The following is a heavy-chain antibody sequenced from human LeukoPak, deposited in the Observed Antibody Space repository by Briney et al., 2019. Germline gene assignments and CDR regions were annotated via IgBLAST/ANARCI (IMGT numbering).Heavy chain of an antibody. J-gene: IGHJ4*01. D-gene: IGHD2-15*01. CDR3: AREGLFRTVVVPATPFDS. CDR1: GYTFTGYY. V-gene: IGHV1-2*02. CDR2: INPNSGGT. Sequence: GASVKVSCKASGYTFTGYYMHWVRQAPGQGLEWMGWINPNSGGTNYAQKFQGRLTMTRDTSIRTAYMELSRLRSDDTAVYSCAREGLFRTVVVPATPFDSSGPGTLVTASS.